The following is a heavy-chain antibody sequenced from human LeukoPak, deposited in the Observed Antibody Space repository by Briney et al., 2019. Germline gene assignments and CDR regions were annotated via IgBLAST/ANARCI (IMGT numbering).Heavy chain of an antibody. CDR2: ISWNSGSI. V-gene: IGHV3-9*01. CDR3: AKGLVGPRSGPFNY. Sequence: PGGSLRLPCAASGFTFDDYAMHWVRQAPGKGLEWVSGISWNSGSIGYADSVKGRFTISRDNAKNSLYLQMNSLRAEDTALYYCAKGLVGPRSGPFNYWGQGTLVTVSS. D-gene: IGHD1-26*01. CDR1: GFTFDDYA. J-gene: IGHJ4*02.